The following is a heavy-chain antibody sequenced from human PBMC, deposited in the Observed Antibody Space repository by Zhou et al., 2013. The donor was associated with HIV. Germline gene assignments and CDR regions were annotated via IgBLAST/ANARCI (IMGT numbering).Heavy chain of an antibody. CDR3: ARDKIVVVPAAPWYYYYYMDV. J-gene: IGHJ6*03. CDR1: GGTFSSYA. CDR2: IIPIFGTA. V-gene: IGHV1-69*05. Sequence: QVQLVQSGAEVKKPGSSVKVSCKASGGTFSSYAISWVRQAPGQGLEWMGGIIPIFGTANYAQKFQGRVTITTDESTSTAYMELSSLRSEDTAVYYCARDKIVVVPAAPWYYYYYMDVWGKGTTVTVSS. D-gene: IGHD2-2*01.